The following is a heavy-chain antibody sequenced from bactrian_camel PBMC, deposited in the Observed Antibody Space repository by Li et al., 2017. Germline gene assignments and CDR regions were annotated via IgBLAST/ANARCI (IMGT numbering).Heavy chain of an antibody. V-gene: IGHV3S1*01. J-gene: IGHJ4*01. CDR1: GYIYPTAC. Sequence: HVQLVESGGGSVQAGGSLTLSCVITGYIYPTACMAWVRQSPGKPRLGLAVIDHRSGGTLYADSVKGRFTISQDKAKNTVYLQMNNLQAEDTAVYYCAAGRTSSLVPVRYTYWGQGTQVTVS. CDR3: AAGRTSSLVPVRYTY. CDR2: IDHRSGGT.